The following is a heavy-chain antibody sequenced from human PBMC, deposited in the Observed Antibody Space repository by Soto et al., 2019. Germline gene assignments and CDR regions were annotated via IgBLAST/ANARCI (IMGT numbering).Heavy chain of an antibody. J-gene: IGHJ4*02. V-gene: IGHV4-34*01. CDR1: GGSFSGYY. Sequence: QVQLQQWGAGLLKPSETLSLTCAVYGGSFSGYYWSWIRQPPGKGLEWIGEINHSGSTNYNPSLKGRVTISVDTSKNQFSLKLSSVTAADTAVYYCARGKGGIVGAKWGQGTLVTVSS. D-gene: IGHD1-26*01. CDR2: INHSGST. CDR3: ARGKGGIVGAK.